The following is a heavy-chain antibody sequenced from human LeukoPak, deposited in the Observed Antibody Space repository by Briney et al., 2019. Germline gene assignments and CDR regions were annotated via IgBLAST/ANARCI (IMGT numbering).Heavy chain of an antibody. CDR3: ARDRVRQGFFDH. D-gene: IGHD3-10*01. CDR2: IYYSGNT. CDR1: GGSLSGYY. V-gene: IGHV4-59*01. J-gene: IGHJ4*02. Sequence: PSETLSLTCTVSGGSLSGYYWSWIRQPPGKGLEWIGYIYYSGNTNYNPSLKSRVTISVDTSRNQLSLKLTSVTAADTAVYYCARDRVRQGFFDHWGQGSLVTVSS.